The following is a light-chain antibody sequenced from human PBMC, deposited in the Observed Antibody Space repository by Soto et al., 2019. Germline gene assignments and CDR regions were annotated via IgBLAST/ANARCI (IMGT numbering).Light chain of an antibody. CDR1: QSVSNN. V-gene: IGKV3-15*01. J-gene: IGKJ2*01. CDR3: QQYNNWTPYT. CDR2: GAS. Sequence: EVVMTQSPATLSVSPGDRATLSCRASQSVSNNLAWYQQKPGQAPRLLIYGASTGATGLPARFSASGSGTEFNLTISSLQSEDFAVYYCQQYNNWTPYTFGQGTKLEIK.